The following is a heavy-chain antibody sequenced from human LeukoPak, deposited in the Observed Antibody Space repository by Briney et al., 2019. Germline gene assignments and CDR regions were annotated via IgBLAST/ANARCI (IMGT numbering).Heavy chain of an antibody. Sequence: ASVKVSCKASGYTFTSYGMSLLRQAPGQGLEGMGWISAYNGKTNYAQKLHGKVTMTTDTSTRPAQMELSTLRSDDTALYYCGIDKQGDILSGYGSFDYWGQGTLVTVPS. D-gene: IGHD3-9*01. CDR1: GYTFTSYG. V-gene: IGHV1-18*04. J-gene: IGHJ4*02. CDR2: ISAYNGKT. CDR3: GIDKQGDILSGYGSFDY.